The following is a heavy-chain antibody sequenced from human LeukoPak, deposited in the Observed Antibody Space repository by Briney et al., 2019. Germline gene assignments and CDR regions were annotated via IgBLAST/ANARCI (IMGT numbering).Heavy chain of an antibody. CDR2: IYNSGNT. V-gene: IGHV4-59*08. CDR1: GGSITSYY. Sequence: PSETLSLTCIVSGGSITSYYWSWIRQPAGKGLEWIGYIYNSGNTNYNPSLRSRVTASVDMSKNQFSLKLSSVTAADAAVYYCARQEWGLTVDHWGQGTLVTVSS. CDR3: ARQEWGLTVDH. D-gene: IGHD1-14*01. J-gene: IGHJ4*02.